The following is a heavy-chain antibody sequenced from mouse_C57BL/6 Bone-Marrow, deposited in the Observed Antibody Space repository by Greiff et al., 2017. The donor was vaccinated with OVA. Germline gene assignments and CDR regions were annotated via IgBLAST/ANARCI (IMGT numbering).Heavy chain of an antibody. J-gene: IGHJ1*03. V-gene: IGHV1-50*01. CDR1: GYTFTSYW. Sequence: QVQLQQSGAELVKPGASVKLSCKASGYTFTSYWMQWVKQRPGQGLEWIGEIDPSDSYTNYNQKFKGKATLTVDTSSSTAYMQLSSLTSEDSAVYYCARGRYSNYRYFDVWGTGTTVTVSS. CDR3: ARGRYSNYRYFDV. CDR2: IDPSDSYT. D-gene: IGHD2-5*01.